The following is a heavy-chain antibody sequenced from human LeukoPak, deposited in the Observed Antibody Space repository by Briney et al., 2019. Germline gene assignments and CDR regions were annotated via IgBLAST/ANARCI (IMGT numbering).Heavy chain of an antibody. CDR2: ISSSSSTI. V-gene: IGHV3-48*02. D-gene: IGHD3-3*01. Sequence: GGSLRLSCAASGFTFSSDSMNWVRQAPGKGLEWVSYISSSSSTIYYADSVKGRFTISRDNAKNSLYLQMNSLRDEDTAVYYCARLPYYDFWSGYSRTYYYGMDVWGQGTTVTVSS. CDR1: GFTFSSDS. J-gene: IGHJ6*02. CDR3: ARLPYYDFWSGYSRTYYYGMDV.